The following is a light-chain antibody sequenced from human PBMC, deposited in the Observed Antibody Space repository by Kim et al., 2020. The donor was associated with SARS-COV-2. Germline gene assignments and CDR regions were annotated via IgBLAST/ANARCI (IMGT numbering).Light chain of an antibody. Sequence: SLSPGERATRSCRASQSVSSYLAWYQQKPGQAPRLLIDDASNRATGIPARFSGSGSGTDFTLTISSLEPEDFAVYYCQQRSNWLTFGGGTKVDIK. CDR3: QQRSNWLT. J-gene: IGKJ4*01. V-gene: IGKV3-11*01. CDR1: QSVSSY. CDR2: DAS.